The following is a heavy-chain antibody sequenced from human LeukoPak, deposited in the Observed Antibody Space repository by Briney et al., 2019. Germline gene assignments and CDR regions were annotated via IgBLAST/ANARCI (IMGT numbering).Heavy chain of an antibody. CDR1: GFTFDDYA. CDR2: ISWNSGSI. J-gene: IGHJ4*02. D-gene: IGHD5-24*01. CDR3: ARGRVGGDGYPLYFDY. V-gene: IGHV3-9*01. Sequence: GGSLRLSCAASGFTFDDYAMHWVRQAPGKGLEWVSGISWNSGSIGYADSVKGRFTISRDNAKNSLYLQMNSLRAEDTAVYYCARGRVGGDGYPLYFDYWGQGTLVTVSS.